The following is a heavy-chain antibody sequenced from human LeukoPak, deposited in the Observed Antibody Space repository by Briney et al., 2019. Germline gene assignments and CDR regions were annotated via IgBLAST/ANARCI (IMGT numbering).Heavy chain of an antibody. CDR1: GFTFSSYA. Sequence: GGSLRLSCAASGFTFSSYAMSWVRQAPGKGLEWVSAISGSGGSTYYADSVKGRFTISRDNSKNTLYLQMNSLRAEDTAVYCCAKDCCSSTSCYTDYWGQGTMVTVSS. D-gene: IGHD2-2*02. CDR3: AKDCCSSTSCYTDY. V-gene: IGHV3-23*01. J-gene: IGHJ4*01. CDR2: ISGSGGST.